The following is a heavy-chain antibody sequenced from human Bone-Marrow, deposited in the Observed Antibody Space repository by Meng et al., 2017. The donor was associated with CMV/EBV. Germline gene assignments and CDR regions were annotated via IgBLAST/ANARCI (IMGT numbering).Heavy chain of an antibody. D-gene: IGHD4-11*01. Sequence: ASVKVSCKASGYTFTSYDINWVRQATGQGLEWMGWMNPNSGNTGYAQKFQGRVTITRNTSISTAYMELSSPRSEDTAVYYCARGLEGNYSLYYYYYYGMDVWGQGTTVTVSS. CDR3: ARGLEGNYSLYYYYYYGMDV. CDR1: GYTFTSYD. J-gene: IGHJ6*02. CDR2: MNPNSGNT. V-gene: IGHV1-8*03.